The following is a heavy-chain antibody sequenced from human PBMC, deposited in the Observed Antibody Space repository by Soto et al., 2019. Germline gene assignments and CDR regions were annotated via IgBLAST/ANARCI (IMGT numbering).Heavy chain of an antibody. J-gene: IGHJ6*02. V-gene: IGHV1-8*01. CDR3: ARGAVAGLTYYGMDV. CDR2: MNPNNGNI. Sequence: QVPLVQSGAEVKKRGASVKVSCKASGYTFTSYDINWVRQAAGQGLEWMGWMNPNNGNIGYAQRFQGRVTMTRSTSISTAYMELSSLTSEDTAVYYCARGAVAGLTYYGMDVWGQGTAVIVSS. CDR1: GYTFTSYD. D-gene: IGHD6-19*01.